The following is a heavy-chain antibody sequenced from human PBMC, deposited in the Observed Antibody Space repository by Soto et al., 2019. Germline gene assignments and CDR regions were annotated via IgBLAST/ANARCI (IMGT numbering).Heavy chain of an antibody. CDR3: ARVDPMVRGVTDTLNYYYYGMDV. CDR2: IIPIFGTA. J-gene: IGHJ6*02. D-gene: IGHD3-10*01. Sequence: QVQLVQSGAEVKKPGSSVKVSCKASGGTFSSYAISWVRQAPGQGLEWMGGIIPIFGTANYAQKFQGRVTITADESTSTAYMELSSLRSEDTAVYYCARVDPMVRGVTDTLNYYYYGMDVWGQGTTVTVSS. CDR1: GGTFSSYA. V-gene: IGHV1-69*01.